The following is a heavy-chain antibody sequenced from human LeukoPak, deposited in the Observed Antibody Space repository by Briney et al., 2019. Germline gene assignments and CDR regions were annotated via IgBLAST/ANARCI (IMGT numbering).Heavy chain of an antibody. CDR3: ARLSIAVAHYFDY. CDR2: IIPIFGTA. Sequence: GPSVKVCCKASGGTFSRYAISWVRQAPGQGLEWTGGIIPIFGTANYAQKFQGRVTITTDESTSTAYVELSSLRSEDTAVYYCARLSIAVAHYFDYWGQGTLVTVSS. V-gene: IGHV1-69*05. D-gene: IGHD6-6*01. CDR1: GGTFSRYA. J-gene: IGHJ4*02.